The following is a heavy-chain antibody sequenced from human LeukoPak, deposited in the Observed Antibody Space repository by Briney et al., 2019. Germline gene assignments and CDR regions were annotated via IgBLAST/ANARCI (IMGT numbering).Heavy chain of an antibody. CDR1: GGSISSSSYY. D-gene: IGHD3-22*01. J-gene: IGHJ4*02. V-gene: IGHV4-39*01. Sequence: PSETLSLTCTVSGGSISSSSYYWGWIRQPPGKGLEWIGSIYYSGSTYYNPSLKSRVTISVDTSKNQFSLKLSSVTAADTAVYYCASRLTLGSSGYPFFDYWGQGTLVTVSS. CDR3: ASRLTLGSSGYPFFDY. CDR2: IYYSGST.